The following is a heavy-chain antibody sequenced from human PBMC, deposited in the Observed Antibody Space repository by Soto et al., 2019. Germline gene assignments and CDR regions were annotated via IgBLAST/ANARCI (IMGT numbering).Heavy chain of an antibody. Sequence: EVQLVESGGGLVQPGGSLRLSCVGSGFTFSSYWMHWVRQAPGKGPVWVSRINPAGSASSYADFVKGRVIVSRDNAKNTLYLEMNSLSAEDTAVYYCATGGYSYGWGYWGQGTLVTVS. CDR3: ATGGYSYGWGY. CDR1: GFTFSSYW. J-gene: IGHJ4*02. D-gene: IGHD5-18*01. CDR2: INPAGSAS. V-gene: IGHV3-74*01.